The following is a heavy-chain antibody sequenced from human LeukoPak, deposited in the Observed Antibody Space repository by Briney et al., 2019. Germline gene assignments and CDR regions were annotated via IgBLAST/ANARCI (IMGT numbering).Heavy chain of an antibody. CDR1: GYTFTGYY. V-gene: IGHV1-2*02. CDR3: ARVHSTGDNYFDY. J-gene: IGHJ4*02. CDR2: INPNSGGT. Sequence: ASVKVSCKASGYTFTGYYMHWVRQAPGQGLEWMGWINPNSGGTNYAQKFQGRVTMTRDTSISTAYMELSRLRSDDTAVYYCARVHSTGDNYFDYWGQGTLVTVSS. D-gene: IGHD7-27*01.